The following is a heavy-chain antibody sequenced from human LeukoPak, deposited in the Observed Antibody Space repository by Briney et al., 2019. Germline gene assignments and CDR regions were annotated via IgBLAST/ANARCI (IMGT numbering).Heavy chain of an antibody. D-gene: IGHD2-8*02. CDR3: ATYRQVLLPFES. J-gene: IGHJ4*02. Sequence: PSQTLSLTCTVSGGSISSTGYCWSWIRQPAGKGLEWIGHIYTNGNTNYNPSLKSRVTISVDTSKNQFSLKLSSVTAADTAIYYCATYRQVLLPFESWGQGTLVTVSS. CDR2: IYTNGNT. CDR1: GGSISSTGYC. V-gene: IGHV4-61*09.